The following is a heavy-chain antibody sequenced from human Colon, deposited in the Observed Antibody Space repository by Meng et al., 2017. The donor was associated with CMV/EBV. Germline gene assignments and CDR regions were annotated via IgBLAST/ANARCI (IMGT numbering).Heavy chain of an antibody. CDR3: TKGLQYSDFWGVDS. D-gene: IGHD3-3*01. CDR1: GFTFNNYA. Sequence: GGSLRLSCTASGFTFNNYALSGVRQPPGKGLQWVSAVTGSGARAYYADSVEGRFTISRDNSKNTVYLQMNNLTAEDTAVYYCTKGLQYSDFWGVDSWGQGTLVTVSS. V-gene: IGHV3-23*01. J-gene: IGHJ4*02. CDR2: VTGSGARA.